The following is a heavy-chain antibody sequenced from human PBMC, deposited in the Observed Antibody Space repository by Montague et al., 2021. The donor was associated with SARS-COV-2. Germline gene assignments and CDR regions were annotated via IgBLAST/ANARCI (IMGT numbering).Heavy chain of an antibody. D-gene: IGHD1-7*01. CDR2: TYYRSKWYN. J-gene: IGHJ4*02. Sequence: CAISGDSVSRHTAAWNWVRQSPSRGLEWLGRTYYRSKWYNDYAVSVKSRISINADTSKSQFSLQLNSVTPEDTAVYYCARGISATNKWGQGTLVTVPS. CDR1: GDSVSRHTAA. V-gene: IGHV6-1*01. CDR3: ARGISATNK.